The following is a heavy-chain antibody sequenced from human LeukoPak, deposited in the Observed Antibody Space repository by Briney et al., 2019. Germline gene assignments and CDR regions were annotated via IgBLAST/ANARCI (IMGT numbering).Heavy chain of an antibody. D-gene: IGHD1-26*01. J-gene: IGHJ4*02. CDR3: ARAAYIGANSWPGY. CDR1: GYTFTDYY. Sequence: ASVKVSCKASGYTFTDYYIHWVRQAPGQGLEWLGWISPNSADTNYAQRFQGRVTMTRDTSISTAYMELIRLRSDDTALYYCARAAYIGANSWPGYWGQGTVVTV. V-gene: IGHV1-2*02. CDR2: ISPNSADT.